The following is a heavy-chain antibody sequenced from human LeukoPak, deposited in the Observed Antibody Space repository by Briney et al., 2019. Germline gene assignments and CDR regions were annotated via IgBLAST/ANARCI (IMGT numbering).Heavy chain of an antibody. Sequence: SETLSLTCTVSGGSISSYYWSWIRQPPGKGLEWIGYIYYSGSTNYNPSLKSRVSISIDTSKNQFSLKLSSVTAADTAVYYCARQNVKVGAPPFDFWGQGTPVTVSS. V-gene: IGHV4-59*08. J-gene: IGHJ4*02. D-gene: IGHD1-26*01. CDR1: GGSISSYY. CDR3: ARQNVKVGAPPFDF. CDR2: IYYSGST.